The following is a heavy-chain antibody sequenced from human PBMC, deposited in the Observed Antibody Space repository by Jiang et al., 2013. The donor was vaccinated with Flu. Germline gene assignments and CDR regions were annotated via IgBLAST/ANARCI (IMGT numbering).Heavy chain of an antibody. CDR2: ISGSGGST. D-gene: IGHD3-9*01. Sequence: VQLLESGGGLVKPGGSLRLSCAASGFTFSSYAMSWVRQAPGKGLEWVSAISGSGGSTYYADSVKGRFTISRDNSKNTLYLQMNSLRAEDTAVYYCAKDLYDILTGYRDPNWFDPWGQGNPGHRLL. V-gene: IGHV3-23*01. CDR3: AKDLYDILTGYRDPNWFDP. CDR1: GFTFSSYA. J-gene: IGHJ5*02.